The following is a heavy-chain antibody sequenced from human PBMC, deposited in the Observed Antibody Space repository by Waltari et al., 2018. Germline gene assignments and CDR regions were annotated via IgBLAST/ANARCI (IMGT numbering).Heavy chain of an antibody. V-gene: IGHV3-21*01. CDR2: ISSSSSYI. D-gene: IGHD4-17*01. CDR3: ARGYMTTVTTLGY. Sequence: EVQLVECGGGLVLPGGSLRLSCASFGFTFSTYRMTWLRPAPGKGLEWVSSISSSSSYIYYADSVKGRFTISRDNAKNSLYLQMNSLRAEDTAVYYCARGYMTTVTTLGYWGQGTLVTVSS. CDR1: GFTFSTYR. J-gene: IGHJ4*02.